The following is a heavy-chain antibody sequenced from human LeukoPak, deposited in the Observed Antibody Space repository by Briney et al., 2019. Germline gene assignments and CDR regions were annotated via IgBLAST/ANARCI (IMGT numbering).Heavy chain of an antibody. Sequence: PGGSLRLSCAASGFTFSSYAMHWVRQAPGKGLEWVAVISYDGSNKYYADSVKGRFTISRDNSKNTLYLQMNSLRAEDTAVYYCASLEPRITGTKFDYWGRGTLVTVSS. CDR2: ISYDGSNK. J-gene: IGHJ4*02. CDR1: GFTFSSYA. D-gene: IGHD1-7*01. CDR3: ASLEPRITGTKFDY. V-gene: IGHV3-30*04.